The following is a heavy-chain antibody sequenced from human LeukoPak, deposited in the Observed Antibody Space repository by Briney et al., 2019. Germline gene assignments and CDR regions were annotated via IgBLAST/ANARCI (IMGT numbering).Heavy chain of an antibody. CDR1: GFTFDDYA. J-gene: IGHJ3*02. CDR3: ARDPRISYPHAFDI. D-gene: IGHD3-3*02. V-gene: IGHV3-9*01. CDR2: ISWNSGSI. Sequence: GRSLRLSCAASGFTFDDYAMHWVRQAPGKGLEWVSGISWNSGSIGYADSVKGRFTISRDNAKNSLYLQMNGLRAEDTALYYCARDPRISYPHAFDIWGQGTMVTVSS.